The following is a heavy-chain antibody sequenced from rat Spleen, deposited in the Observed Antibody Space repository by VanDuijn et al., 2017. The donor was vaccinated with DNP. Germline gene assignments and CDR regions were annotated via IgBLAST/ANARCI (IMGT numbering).Heavy chain of an antibody. V-gene: IGHV2S12*01. J-gene: IGHJ3*01. CDR3: SSGGPDMIQGNWFAY. D-gene: IGHD2-3*01. Sequence: QVQLKESGPGLVQPSQTLSLTCTVSGLSLTTNGVSWVRHSPGKGLEWLAAISSGGNTYFNSALQSRLSISRDTSKSKVFLGMNNLRSEDTAMYYCSSGGPDMIQGNWFAYWGQGTLVTVSS. CDR2: ISSGGNT. CDR1: GLSLTTNG.